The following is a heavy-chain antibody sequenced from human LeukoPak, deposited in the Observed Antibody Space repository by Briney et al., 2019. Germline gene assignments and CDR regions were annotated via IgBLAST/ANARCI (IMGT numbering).Heavy chain of an antibody. CDR1: GDSVYSTSPT. D-gene: IGHD6-19*01. CDR2: TYQRSKWYN. V-gene: IGHV6-1*01. J-gene: IGHJ4*02. Sequence: SQTLSLTCAISGDSVYSTSPTCNWIRQSPSRGLEWLGRTYQRSKWYNDYAVSVKSRITINPDTSKNQFSLQMYSVTPEDTALYFCAREVDGGFDYWGQGTLVTVSS. CDR3: AREVDGGFDY.